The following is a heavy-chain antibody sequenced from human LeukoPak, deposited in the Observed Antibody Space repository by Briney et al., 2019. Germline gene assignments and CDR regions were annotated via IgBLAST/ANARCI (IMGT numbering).Heavy chain of an antibody. J-gene: IGHJ4*02. CDR3: VQFELDY. V-gene: IGHV1-2*02. CDR2: INPNSGGT. D-gene: IGHD1-7*01. Sequence: ASVKVSCKASGYTFTGYYIHWVRQAPGQGLEWMGWINPNSGGTNFAQKFRGSVTMTRDTSISTAYMDLSRLRSDDTAVYYCVQFELDYWGQGTLVTVSS. CDR1: GYTFTGYY.